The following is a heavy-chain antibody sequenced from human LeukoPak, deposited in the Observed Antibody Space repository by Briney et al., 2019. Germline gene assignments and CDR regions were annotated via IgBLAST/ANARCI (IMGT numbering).Heavy chain of an antibody. CDR2: IVVGSGNT. D-gene: IGHD3-22*01. Sequence: SVKVSCKASGFTFTRSAMQWVRQARGRRLEWIGWIVVGSGNTNYAQKFQERVTISRDMSTSTAYMELSSLRSEDTAVYYCAALVDYHDSSGYYVDYWGQGTLVTVSS. V-gene: IGHV1-58*02. CDR1: GFTFTRSA. J-gene: IGHJ4*02. CDR3: AALVDYHDSSGYYVDY.